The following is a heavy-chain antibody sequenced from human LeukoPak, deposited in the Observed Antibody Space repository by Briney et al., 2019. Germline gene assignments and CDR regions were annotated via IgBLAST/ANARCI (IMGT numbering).Heavy chain of an antibody. CDR2: MKQDGSEK. Sequence: GGSLRLSCAASGFTFSSYWMSWVRQAPGKGLEWVANMKQDGSEKYYVDSVKGRFTISRDNAKNSLYLQMNSLRAGDTAVYYCARDRYYGSGSPTSDYWGQGTLVTVSS. D-gene: IGHD3-10*01. V-gene: IGHV3-7*01. CDR3: ARDRYYGSGSPTSDY. J-gene: IGHJ4*02. CDR1: GFTFSSYW.